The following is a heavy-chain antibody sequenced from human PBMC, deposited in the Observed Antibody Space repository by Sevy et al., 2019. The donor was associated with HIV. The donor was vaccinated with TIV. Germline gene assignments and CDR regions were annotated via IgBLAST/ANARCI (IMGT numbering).Heavy chain of an antibody. CDR1: GGSVSRSTYY. CDR3: ARHSSMTTVTMNY. D-gene: IGHD4-17*01. Sequence: SETLSLTCTVSGGSVSRSTYYWGWIRQPPGKGLEWIGSIYYSGSTYYNPSLKSRVTIYVDTSKNQFSLKLSSVTAADTAVYYCARHSSMTTVTMNYWGQGTLVTVSS. CDR2: IYYSGST. J-gene: IGHJ4*02. V-gene: IGHV4-39*01.